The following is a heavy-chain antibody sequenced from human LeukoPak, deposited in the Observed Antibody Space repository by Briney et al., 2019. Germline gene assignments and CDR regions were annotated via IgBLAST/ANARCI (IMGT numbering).Heavy chain of an antibody. CDR1: GFTFSNYG. V-gene: IGHV3-33*01. Sequence: SGGSLRLSCAASGFTFSNYGMHWVRQAPGKGLEWVTVIWYDGSDHYYADSVKGRFTISRDNSKNTLYLQMNSLRADDTAVYYCAREGGPSGSHPSPCMDCWGQGTLVTVSS. CDR2: IWYDGSDH. CDR3: AREGGPSGSHPSPCMDC. D-gene: IGHD1-26*01. J-gene: IGHJ4*02.